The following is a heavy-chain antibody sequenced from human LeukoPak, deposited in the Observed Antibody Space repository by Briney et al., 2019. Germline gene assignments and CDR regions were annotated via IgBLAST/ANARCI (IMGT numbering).Heavy chain of an antibody. CDR2: IRYDGSNK. Sequence: QPGGSLRLSCAASGFTFSSYGMHWVRQAPGKGLEWVAFIRYDGSNKYYADSVKGRFTISRDNSKNTLYLQMNSLRAEDTAVYYCTRGRRATHDYWGQGTLVTVSS. J-gene: IGHJ4*02. CDR1: GFTFSSYG. D-gene: IGHD1-26*01. CDR3: TRGRRATHDY. V-gene: IGHV3-30*02.